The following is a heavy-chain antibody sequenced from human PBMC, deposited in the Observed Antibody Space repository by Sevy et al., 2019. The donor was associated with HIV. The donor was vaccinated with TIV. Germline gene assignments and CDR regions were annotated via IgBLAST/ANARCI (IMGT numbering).Heavy chain of an antibody. CDR2: ISYDGSNK. CDR3: ARGPFIAAAGTVYFDY. J-gene: IGHJ4*02. CDR1: GFTFSSYA. D-gene: IGHD6-13*01. Sequence: GGSLRLSCAASGFTFSSYAMHWVRQAPGKGLEWVAVISYDGSNKYYADPVKGRFTISRDNSKNTLYLQMNSLRAEDTAVYYCARGPFIAAAGTVYFDYWGQGTLVTVSS. V-gene: IGHV3-30-3*01.